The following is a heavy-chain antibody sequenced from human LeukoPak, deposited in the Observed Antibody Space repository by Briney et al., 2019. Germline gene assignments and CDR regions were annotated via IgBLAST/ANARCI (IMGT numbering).Heavy chain of an antibody. Sequence: SETLSLTCTVSGGSISSYYWSWIRQPPGKGLEWIGHIYYSGTTNYNPSLKSRVTISVDTSKNQFSLKLTSVTAADTAVYYCAREGGFYRPLDYSGQGTLVTVSS. CDR1: GGSISSYY. CDR3: AREGGFYRPLDY. V-gene: IGHV4-59*12. D-gene: IGHD3-3*01. J-gene: IGHJ4*02. CDR2: IYYSGTT.